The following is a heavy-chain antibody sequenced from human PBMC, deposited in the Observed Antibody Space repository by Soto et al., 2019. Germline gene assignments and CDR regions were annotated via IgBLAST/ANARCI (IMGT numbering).Heavy chain of an antibody. CDR3: ARAEYDFWSGYTGTGWFDP. CDR2: IYYSGST. CDR1: GGSISSYY. Sequence: SETLSLTCTVSGGSISSYYWSWIRQPPGKGLEWIGYIYYSGSTNYNPSLKSRVTISVDTSKNQFSLKLSSVTAADTAVYYCARAEYDFWSGYTGTGWFDPWGQGTLVTVSS. V-gene: IGHV4-59*01. D-gene: IGHD3-3*01. J-gene: IGHJ5*02.